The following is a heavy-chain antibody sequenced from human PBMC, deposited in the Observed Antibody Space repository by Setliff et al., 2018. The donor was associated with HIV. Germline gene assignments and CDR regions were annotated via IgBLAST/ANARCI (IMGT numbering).Heavy chain of an antibody. CDR2: IYYTWST. J-gene: IGHJ4*02. D-gene: IGHD4-17*01. CDR3: ARDPPGHGDSNDY. Sequence: SETLSLTCTVSGGSVGSGSYYWSWIRQPPGKGLGYIGYIYYTWSTTYNPSLKSRVSMSIDTSKNQFSLRLSSVTAADTAVYYCARDPPGHGDSNDYWGQGTLVTVSS. CDR1: GGSVGSGSYY. V-gene: IGHV4-61*01.